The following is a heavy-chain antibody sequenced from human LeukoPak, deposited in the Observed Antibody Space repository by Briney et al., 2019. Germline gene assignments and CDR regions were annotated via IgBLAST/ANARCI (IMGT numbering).Heavy chain of an antibody. J-gene: IGHJ6*03. CDR2: IYYSGST. V-gene: IGHV4-59*01. CDR1: GGSISSYY. D-gene: IGHD3-3*01. Sequence: SSETLSLTCTVSGGSISSYYWSWIRQPPGKGLEWIGYIYYSGSTNYNPSLKSRVTISVDTSKNQFSLKLNSVTAADTAVYYCARGYYDFWSGGYYYYYMDFWGKGTTVTVSS. CDR3: ARGYYDFWSGGYYYYYMDF.